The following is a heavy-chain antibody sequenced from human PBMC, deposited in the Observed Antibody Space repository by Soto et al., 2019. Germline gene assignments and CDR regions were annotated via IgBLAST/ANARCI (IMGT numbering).Heavy chain of an antibody. J-gene: IGHJ4*02. V-gene: IGHV4-39*01. Sequence: SETLSLTCTVSGGSISSSSYYWGWIRQPPGKGLEWIGSIYYSGSTYYNPSLKSRVTISVDTSKNQFSLNLNSLTAADTAVYFCARGGVQKYTGQTDYFDVWGQGTLVNVSS. CDR2: IYYSGST. CDR1: GGSISSSSYY. CDR3: ARGGVQKYTGQTDYFDV. D-gene: IGHD5-18*01.